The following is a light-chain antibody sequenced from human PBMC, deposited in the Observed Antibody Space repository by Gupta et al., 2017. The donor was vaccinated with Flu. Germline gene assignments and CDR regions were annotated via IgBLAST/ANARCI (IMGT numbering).Light chain of an antibody. J-gene: IGLJ3*02. CDR1: SGSVSTSYY. V-gene: IGLV8-61*01. CDR2: NTN. CDR3: VRDRGSGMWV. Sequence: QTVVTQEPSFSVSPGGTVTLTCGLSSGSVSTSYYPSWYQPTPGQAPRSLIYNTNTRSAGVPGRFSGSIGGNTAALTITVAQEDDGSDYYCVRDRGSGMWVFGGGTKLTVL.